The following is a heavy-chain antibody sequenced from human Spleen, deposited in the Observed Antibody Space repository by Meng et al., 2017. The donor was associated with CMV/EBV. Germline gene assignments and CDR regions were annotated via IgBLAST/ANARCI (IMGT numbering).Heavy chain of an antibody. V-gene: IGHV3-53*01. D-gene: IGHD3-10*01. CDR1: GFTVSSNY. Sequence: SGFTVSSNYMSWVRQAPGKGLEWVSVIYSGGSTYYADSVKGRFTISRDNSKNTLYLQMNSLRAEDTAVYYCAREGSTYYYYYGMDVWGQGTTVTVSS. CDR2: IYSGGST. CDR3: AREGSTYYYYYGMDV. J-gene: IGHJ6*02.